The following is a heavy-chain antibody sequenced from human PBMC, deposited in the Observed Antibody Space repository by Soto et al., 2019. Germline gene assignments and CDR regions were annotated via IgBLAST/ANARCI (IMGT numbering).Heavy chain of an antibody. Sequence: SETLSLGCAVSGGSIIRYYWSWIRQPPGKGLEWIGYIYYSGSTNYNPSLKSRVTISVDTSKNQFSLKLSSVTAADTAVYYCARDLKYCSSTSCYDYGMDVWGQGTTVTVSS. V-gene: IGHV4-59*01. CDR2: IYYSGST. J-gene: IGHJ6*02. CDR3: ARDLKYCSSTSCYDYGMDV. D-gene: IGHD2-2*01. CDR1: GGSIIRYY.